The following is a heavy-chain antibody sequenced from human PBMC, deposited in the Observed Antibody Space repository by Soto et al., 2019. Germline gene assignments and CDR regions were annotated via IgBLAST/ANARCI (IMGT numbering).Heavy chain of an antibody. CDR3: ARESAYGGNPLAFDY. CDR2: IIPFFNTP. V-gene: IGHV1-69*01. Sequence: QEQLVQSGAEVKKPGSSVKVSCKASGDTFSSYAISWVRQAPGQGLDWMGGIIPFFNTPNYAHKFQGRVTITADESTSTAYMELSSLRSEDTATYYCARESAYGGNPLAFDYWGQGNLVTVSS. D-gene: IGHD1-26*01. J-gene: IGHJ4*02. CDR1: GDTFSSYA.